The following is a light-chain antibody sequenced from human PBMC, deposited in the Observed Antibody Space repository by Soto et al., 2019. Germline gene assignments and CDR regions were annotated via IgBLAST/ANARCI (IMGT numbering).Light chain of an antibody. CDR3: MQALQTPWA. J-gene: IGKJ1*01. V-gene: IGKV2-28*01. CDR1: QSLLQTNGYNY. Sequence: DIVMTQSPLSLPVTPGEPASISCRSSQSLLQTNGYNYLDWYLQKPGQSPQLLIYLGSNRASGGPDRFSGSGSGTDFTLKISRVEAEDVGVYYCMQALQTPWAFGQGTKVEIK. CDR2: LGS.